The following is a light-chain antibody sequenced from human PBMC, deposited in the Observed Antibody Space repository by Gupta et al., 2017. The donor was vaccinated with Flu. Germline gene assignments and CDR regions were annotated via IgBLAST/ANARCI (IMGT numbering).Light chain of an antibody. CDR1: QSVNNR. V-gene: IGKV3-15*01. J-gene: IGKJ1*01. CDR3: QQYDNWPRT. CDR2: AAS. Sequence: RATLSCRSSQSVNNRIAWYQQRPSQPPRFLIYAASTRGTYTPARFNGSESGTEFTFTISNVQSEDFAVYYFQQYDNWPRTFGQGTRVDI.